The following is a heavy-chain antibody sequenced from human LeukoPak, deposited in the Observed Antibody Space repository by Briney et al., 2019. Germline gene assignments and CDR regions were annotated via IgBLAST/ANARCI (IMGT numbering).Heavy chain of an antibody. CDR1: GFTFSSYA. V-gene: IGHV3-23*01. CDR2: ISGSGGST. CDR3: AKDHCGSTSCSGYFDY. J-gene: IGHJ4*02. Sequence: GGSLRLSCAASGFTFSSYAINWVRQAPGKGLEWVSVISGSGGSTYYADSVKGRFTISRDNSKNTLYLQMNSLRAEDAAVYYCAKDHCGSTSCSGYFDYWGQGTLVTVSS. D-gene: IGHD2-2*01.